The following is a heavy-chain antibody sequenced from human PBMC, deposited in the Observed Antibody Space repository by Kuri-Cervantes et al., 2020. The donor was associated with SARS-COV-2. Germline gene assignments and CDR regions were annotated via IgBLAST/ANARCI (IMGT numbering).Heavy chain of an antibody. CDR2: ISYDGSNK. D-gene: IGHD5-18*01. Sequence: GESLKISCAASGFTVSSYGMHWVRQAPGKGLEWVAVISYDGSNKNYADSVKGRSTISRDNSKNTLYLQMNSLRAEDTAVYYCAKERTSGYSYGWNYYYYGMDVWGQGTTVTVSS. CDR1: GFTVSSYG. J-gene: IGHJ6*02. CDR3: AKERTSGYSYGWNYYYYGMDV. V-gene: IGHV3-30*18.